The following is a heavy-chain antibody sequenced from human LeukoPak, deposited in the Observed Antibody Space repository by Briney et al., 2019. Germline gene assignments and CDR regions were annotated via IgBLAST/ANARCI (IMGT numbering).Heavy chain of an antibody. CDR1: GFTFSSYG. V-gene: IGHV3-30*02. CDR2: IWYDGSNK. CDR3: AKDRSDTAMVNNWFDP. J-gene: IGHJ5*02. Sequence: PGGSLRLSCAASGFTFSSYGMHWVRQAPGKGLEWVAVIWYDGSNKYYADSVKGRFTISRDNSKNTLYLQMNSLRAEDTAVYYCAKDRSDTAMVNNWFDPWGQGTLVTVSS. D-gene: IGHD5-18*01.